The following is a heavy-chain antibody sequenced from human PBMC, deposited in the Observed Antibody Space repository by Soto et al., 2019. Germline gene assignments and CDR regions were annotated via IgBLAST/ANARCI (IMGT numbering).Heavy chain of an antibody. Sequence: PGGSLRLSCAASGFTFSSYGMHWVRQAPGKGLEWVALISSDGSDKYYADSVKGRFTISRDKSKNTLFLQMNSLRVDDTAVYYCAKERYGQLYLEDYGMDVWGRGTTVTVSS. D-gene: IGHD5-18*01. V-gene: IGHV3-30*18. CDR1: GFTFSSYG. CDR2: ISSDGSDK. CDR3: AKERYGQLYLEDYGMDV. J-gene: IGHJ6*02.